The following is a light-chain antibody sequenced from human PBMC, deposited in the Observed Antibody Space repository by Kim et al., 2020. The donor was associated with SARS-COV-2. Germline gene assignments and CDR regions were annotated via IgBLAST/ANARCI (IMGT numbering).Light chain of an antibody. J-gene: IGKJ2*01. V-gene: IGKV3-20*01. Sequence: SPGERATLSGRTSPSASYSYLAWYQKNPGQAPRLLVYGASSRATGIPDRFSGCGSGTDFTLTIRRVEPEDFAVYYCQQYGSSPRYTFGPGTKLEI. CDR2: GAS. CDR3: QQYGSSPRYT. CDR1: PSASYSY.